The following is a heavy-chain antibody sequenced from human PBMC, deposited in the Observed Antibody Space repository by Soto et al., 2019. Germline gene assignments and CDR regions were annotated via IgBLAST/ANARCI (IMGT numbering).Heavy chain of an antibody. D-gene: IGHD7-27*01. CDR1: GFTFSSYA. V-gene: IGHV3-23*01. Sequence: GGSLRLSCAASGFTFSSYAMSWVRQAPGKGLEWISAISGSGGSTYYADSVKGRFTISRDNSKNTLYLQMNSLRAEDTAVYYCAKDSILTEYWYFDLWGRGTLVTVSS. CDR3: AKDSILTEYWYFDL. J-gene: IGHJ2*01. CDR2: ISGSGGST.